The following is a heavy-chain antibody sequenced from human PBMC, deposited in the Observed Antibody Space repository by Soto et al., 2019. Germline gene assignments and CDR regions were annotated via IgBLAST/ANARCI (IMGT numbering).Heavy chain of an antibody. V-gene: IGHV4-34*01. CDR3: VRAERFPRSWFDS. CDR1: GGSFRNYY. CDR2: VNHSGEA. Sequence: SEPLSLTCGVYGGSFRNYYWIWVRQPPGKGLEWIGEVNHSGEATYNPSLQSRVTISLDTTNNHLSLKMTSVTAADTAIYFCVRAERFPRSWFDSWGQGTQVTVSS. J-gene: IGHJ5*01.